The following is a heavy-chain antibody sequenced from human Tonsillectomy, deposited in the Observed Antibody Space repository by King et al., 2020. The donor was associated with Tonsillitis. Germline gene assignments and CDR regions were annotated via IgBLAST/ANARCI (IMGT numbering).Heavy chain of an antibody. CDR1: GFTFSSYS. CDR2: ISYDGSNK. CDR3: AKDPTDTPSGSYFWMYYFDY. D-gene: IGHD1-26*01. V-gene: IGHV3-30*18. J-gene: IGHJ4*02. Sequence: VQLVESGGGVVQPGRSLRLSCAASGFTFSSYSMHWVRQAPGKGLEWVAVISYDGSNKYYADSVKGRFTISRDNSKNTLYLQMNSLRAEDTAVYYCAKDPTDTPSGSYFWMYYFDYWGQGTLVTVSS.